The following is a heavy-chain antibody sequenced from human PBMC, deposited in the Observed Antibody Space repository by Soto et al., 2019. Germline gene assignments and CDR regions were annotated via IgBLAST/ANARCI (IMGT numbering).Heavy chain of an antibody. CDR1: GGSISSGDYY. Sequence: SETLSLTCTVSGGSISSGDYYWAWIRQHPGKGLEWIGHIHYSGDTYYNLSLKSRLTMSVDTSKNQFSLRLKSVTDADTAVYLCARSPYTTTYFDYWGQGTLVTVS. J-gene: IGHJ4*02. V-gene: IGHV4-31*03. D-gene: IGHD2-2*02. CDR2: IHYSGDT. CDR3: ARSPYTTTYFDY.